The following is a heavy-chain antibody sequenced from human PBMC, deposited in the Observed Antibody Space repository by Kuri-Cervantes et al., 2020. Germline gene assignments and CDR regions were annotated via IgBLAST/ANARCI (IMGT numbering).Heavy chain of an antibody. CDR3: ARGSSSHYYYYYLNV. Sequence: SGPTLVNPTDTRTLICTFCGFSLSNARVGVSWIRQPPGKALEWLAHIFSYDEKSYITSLKSRLTISKDASKSQVVLTMTNMDPVDTATYYCARGSSSHYYYYYLNVWGKGTTVTVSS. CDR2: IFSYDEK. V-gene: IGHV2-26*01. J-gene: IGHJ6*03. CDR1: GFSLSNARVG. D-gene: IGHD6-6*01.